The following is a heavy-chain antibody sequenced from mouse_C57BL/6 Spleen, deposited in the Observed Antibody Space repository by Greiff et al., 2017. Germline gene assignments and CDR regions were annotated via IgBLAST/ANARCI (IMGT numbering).Heavy chain of an antibody. CDR2: IDPNSGGT. CDR1: GYTFTSYW. CDR3: ARSSGPKYDYDKDWYFDV. D-gene: IGHD2-4*01. Sequence: QVQLQQPGAELVKPGASVKLSCKASGYTFTSYWMHWVKHRPGRGLEWIGRIDPNSGGTKYNEKFTSKATLTVDKPSSTAYMQLSSLTSEDSAVYYCARSSGPKYDYDKDWYFDVWCTGTTVTVSS. J-gene: IGHJ1*03. V-gene: IGHV1-72*01.